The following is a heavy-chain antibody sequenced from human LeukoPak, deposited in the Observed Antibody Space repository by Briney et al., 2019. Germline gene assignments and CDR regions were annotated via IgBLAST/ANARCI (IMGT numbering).Heavy chain of an antibody. D-gene: IGHD6-13*01. V-gene: IGHV4-34*01. CDR1: GGSFSGYY. Sequence: PSETLSLTCAVYGGSFSGYYWSWIRQPPGKGLEWIGEINHSGSTNYNPSLKSRVTISVDTSKNQFSLKLSSVTAADTAVYYCARHGGRAAGFFDYWGQGTLVTVSS. J-gene: IGHJ4*02. CDR2: INHSGST. CDR3: ARHGGRAAGFFDY.